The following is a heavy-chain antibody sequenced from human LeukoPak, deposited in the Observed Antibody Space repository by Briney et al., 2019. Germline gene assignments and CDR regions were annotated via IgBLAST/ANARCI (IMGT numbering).Heavy chain of an antibody. CDR3: TRVHYSGSGLSSYFDY. J-gene: IGHJ4*02. D-gene: IGHD3-10*01. CDR2: IYYSKNT. Sequence: SETLSLTCTVSGGSISSSSAYWGWIRQPPGKGLEWIGSIYYSKNTYYNPSLKSRVTISVDTSKNQFSLNLRTVTSADTAVYYCTRVHYSGSGLSSYFDYWGQGTLVTVSS. V-gene: IGHV4-39*07. CDR1: GGSISSSSAY.